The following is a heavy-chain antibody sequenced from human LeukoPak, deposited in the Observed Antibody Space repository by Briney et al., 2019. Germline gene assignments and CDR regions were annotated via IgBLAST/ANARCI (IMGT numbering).Heavy chain of an antibody. CDR3: ATSSPDSSGYYLDY. V-gene: IGHV1-24*01. D-gene: IGHD3-22*01. CDR2: FDPEDGET. Sequence: ASVKVSCKVSGYTLTELSMHWVRQAPGKGLEWMGGFDPEDGETIYAQKFQGRVTMTEDTSTDTAYMELSRLRSEDTAVYYCATSSPDSSGYYLDYWGQGTLVTVSS. J-gene: IGHJ4*02. CDR1: GYTLTELS.